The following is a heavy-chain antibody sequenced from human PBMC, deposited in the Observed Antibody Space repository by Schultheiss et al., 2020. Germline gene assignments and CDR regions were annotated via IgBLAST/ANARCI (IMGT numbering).Heavy chain of an antibody. CDR3: AKGGRVVIIHYFDY. CDR2: ISGSGGGK. CDR1: GFTFSSYA. V-gene: IGHV3-23*01. Sequence: GGSLRLSCKASGFTFSSYAMSWVRQAPGKGLEWVSDISGSGGGKYYVDSVKGRFTISRDNAKNSLYLQMNSLRAEDTALYYCAKGGRVVIIHYFDYWGQGTLVTVSS. D-gene: IGHD3-3*01. J-gene: IGHJ4*02.